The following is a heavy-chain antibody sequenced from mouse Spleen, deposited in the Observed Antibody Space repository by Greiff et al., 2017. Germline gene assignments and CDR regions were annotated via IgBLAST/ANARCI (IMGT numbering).Heavy chain of an antibody. CDR3: ARGTYGNPGAMDY. V-gene: IGHV2-2*01. CDR2: IWSGGST. D-gene: IGHD2-1*01. J-gene: IGHJ4*01. Sequence: VKLQQSGPGLVQPSQSLSITCTVSGFSLTSYGVHWVRQSPGKGLEWLGVIWSGGSTDYNAAFISRLSISKDNSKSQVFFKMNSLQADDTAIYYCARGTYGNPGAMDYWGQGTSVTVSS. CDR1: GFSLTSYG.